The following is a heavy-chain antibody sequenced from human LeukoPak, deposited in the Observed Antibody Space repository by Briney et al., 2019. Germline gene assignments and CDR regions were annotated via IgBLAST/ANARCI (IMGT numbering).Heavy chain of an antibody. J-gene: IGHJ4*02. CDR3: AKDRYSSGWYETFDY. Sequence: GGSLRLSCAASGFTFDDYAMHWVRQAPGKGLEWVSGISWNSGSIGYADSVKGRFTISRDNAKNSLYLQMNSLRAEDTALYYCAKDRYSSGWYETFDYWGQGTLVTVSS. D-gene: IGHD6-19*01. V-gene: IGHV3-9*01. CDR1: GFTFDDYA. CDR2: ISWNSGSI.